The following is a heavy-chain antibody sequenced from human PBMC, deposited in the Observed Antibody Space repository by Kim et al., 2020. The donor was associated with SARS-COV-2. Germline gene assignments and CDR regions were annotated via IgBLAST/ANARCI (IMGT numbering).Heavy chain of an antibody. CDR1: GYTFTSYY. CDR2: INPSGGST. V-gene: IGHV1-46*01. Sequence: ASVKVSCKASGYTFTSYYMHWVRQPPGQGLEWMGIINPSGGSTSYAQKFQGRVTMTRDTSTSTVYMELSSLRSEDTAVYYCARDPDGSGSYPYYFDYWGQGTLVTVSS. J-gene: IGHJ4*02. D-gene: IGHD3-10*01. CDR3: ARDPDGSGSYPYYFDY.